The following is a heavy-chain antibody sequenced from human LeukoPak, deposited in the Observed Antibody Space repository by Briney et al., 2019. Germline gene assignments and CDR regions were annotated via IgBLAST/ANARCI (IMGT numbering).Heavy chain of an antibody. D-gene: IGHD3-10*02. J-gene: IGHJ4*02. CDR2: ISDDETYK. Sequence: PGGSLRLSCAASGFTFNSYSMHWVRQAPGRGLEWVTAISDDETYKFYADSVKGRFTISRDNSKDTLYLQMNSLRVEDTAIYYCTRGMLRQSPDYWGQGMLVTVSS. CDR1: GFTFNSYS. CDR3: TRGMLRQSPDY. V-gene: IGHV3-30-3*01.